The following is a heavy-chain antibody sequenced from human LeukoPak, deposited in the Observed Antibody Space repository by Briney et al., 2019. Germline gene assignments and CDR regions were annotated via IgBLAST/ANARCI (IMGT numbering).Heavy chain of an antibody. D-gene: IGHD2-2*02. CDR2: IKSKTDGGTT. CDR3: TSRLVVPAAIYYLDF. Sequence: GGSLRLSCAASGFTFSDAWMTWIRQAPGKGLEWVGRIKSKTDGGTTDYGAPVKGRFTISRDDPKNTLYLHMKSLKTEDTAVYYCTSRLVVPAAIYYLDFWGQGILVTVSS. CDR1: GFTFSDAW. J-gene: IGHJ4*02. V-gene: IGHV3-15*01.